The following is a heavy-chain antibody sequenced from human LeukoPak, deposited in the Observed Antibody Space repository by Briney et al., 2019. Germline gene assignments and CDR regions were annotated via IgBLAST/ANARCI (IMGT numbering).Heavy chain of an antibody. CDR2: ISAYNGNT. Sequence: HRASVKVSCKASGYTFTSYYMHWVRQAPGQGLEWMGWISAYNGNTNYAQKLQGRVTMTTDTSTSTAYMELRSLRSDDTAVYYCARVAYCSSTSCYRGWPDYWGQGTLVTVSS. V-gene: IGHV1-18*04. CDR3: ARVAYCSSTSCYRGWPDY. J-gene: IGHJ4*02. CDR1: GYTFTSYY. D-gene: IGHD2-2*01.